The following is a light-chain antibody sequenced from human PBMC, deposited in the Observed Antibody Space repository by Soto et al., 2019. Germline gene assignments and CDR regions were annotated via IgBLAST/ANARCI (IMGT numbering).Light chain of an antibody. J-gene: IGLJ2*01. CDR3: AAWDDGLSGHVV. Sequence: QSVLTQPPSASGTPGQRVTISCSGSSSNIGSNYVYWYQHLPGTAPKRLIDSNNQRPSGVPDRFSGSKSGTSASLAISGLRSEDEADYYCAAWDDGLSGHVVFGGGTKLTVL. CDR1: SSNIGSNY. V-gene: IGLV1-47*02. CDR2: SNN.